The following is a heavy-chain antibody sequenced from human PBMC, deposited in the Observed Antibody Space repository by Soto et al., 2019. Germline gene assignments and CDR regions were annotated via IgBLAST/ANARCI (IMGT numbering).Heavy chain of an antibody. Sequence: QLQLQESGPGLVKPSETLSLTCTVSGDSLSSGSYYWGWLRQPQGKGLEWIGSIVYSGSTYYSPSLKSRLTMSVDTSKNQFSLRLNSLTAAATAFYSCARQSGGYGQRNFDYWGQGTLVTVSS. CDR3: ARQSGGYGQRNFDY. CDR1: GDSLSSGSYY. V-gene: IGHV4-39*01. D-gene: IGHD1-26*01. J-gene: IGHJ4*02. CDR2: IVYSGST.